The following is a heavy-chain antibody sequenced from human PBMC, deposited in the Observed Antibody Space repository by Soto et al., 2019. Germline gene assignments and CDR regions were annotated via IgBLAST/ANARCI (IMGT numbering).Heavy chain of an antibody. D-gene: IGHD5-12*01. Sequence: SVKVSCKASGVTFNRQDMRWVRQAPGQGLEWMGGIIPMFGTPHYAEKFQDRVTITADESTGTAYLELSSLTSEDTAVYYCATSVGRDGYSFDYWGPGTLVTVSS. CDR1: GVTFNRQD. CDR3: ATSVGRDGYSFDY. J-gene: IGHJ4*02. V-gene: IGHV1-69*13. CDR2: IIPMFGTP.